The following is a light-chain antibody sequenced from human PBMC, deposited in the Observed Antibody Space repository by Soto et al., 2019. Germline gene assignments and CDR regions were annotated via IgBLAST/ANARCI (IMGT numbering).Light chain of an antibody. Sequence: EMVLTQSPDTLSVSPGERATLSCRASQTVSSNFLAWYQQRPGQAPRLLIYGASSRAAGIPDRFSGSGSGTDFTLTISRLEPEDLAVYYCQQYVSSPETFGQGTKVEIK. CDR1: QTVSSNF. V-gene: IGKV3-20*01. CDR2: GAS. J-gene: IGKJ1*01. CDR3: QQYVSSPET.